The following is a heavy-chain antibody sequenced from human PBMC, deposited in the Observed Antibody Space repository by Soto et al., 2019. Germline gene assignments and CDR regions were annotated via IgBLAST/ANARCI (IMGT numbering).Heavy chain of an antibody. Sequence: PGGSLRLSCAVSGFTFSSYAMSWVRQAPGKGLEWVSSTSRGGGGTYYADSVKGRFTISRDNSKNSLYLQMNNLRAEDTALYYCGIPQAYQPLPYDYWGQGTLVTVSS. CDR3: GIPQAYQPLPYDY. CDR2: TSRGGGGT. CDR1: GFTFSSYA. J-gene: IGHJ4*02. D-gene: IGHD2-2*01. V-gene: IGHV3-23*01.